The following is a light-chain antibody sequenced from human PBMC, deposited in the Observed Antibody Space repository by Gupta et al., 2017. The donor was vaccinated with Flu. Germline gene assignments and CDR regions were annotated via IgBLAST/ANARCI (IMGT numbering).Light chain of an antibody. J-gene: IGKJ4*01. CDR2: AAS. V-gene: IGKV3-15*01. Sequence: EILMTQSPATLSVSPGERVTLSCRASQRVDTYLAWYQQRPGQAPRLLIAAASTRAAGIPARFSGGGSATDFTLTISSLQAEDFAVYYWQQYSKWPLTFGGGTKVQTK. CDR3: QQYSKWPLT. CDR1: QRVDTY.